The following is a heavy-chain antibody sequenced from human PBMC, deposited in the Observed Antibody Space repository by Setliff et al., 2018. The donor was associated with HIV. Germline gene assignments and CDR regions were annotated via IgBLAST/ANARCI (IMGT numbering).Heavy chain of an antibody. CDR3: AKDPRGSMVRGLINYFDP. CDR1: GFTFSSYA. Sequence: PGGSLRLSCAASGFTFSSYAMTWVRQAPGKGLEWVSAISGSGGSTYYADSVKGRFIISRDNSKNTLYPQMNSLRAQDTAIYYCAKDPRGSMVRGLINYFDPWGQGTLVTVSS. V-gene: IGHV3-23*01. D-gene: IGHD3-10*01. CDR2: ISGSGGST. J-gene: IGHJ5*02.